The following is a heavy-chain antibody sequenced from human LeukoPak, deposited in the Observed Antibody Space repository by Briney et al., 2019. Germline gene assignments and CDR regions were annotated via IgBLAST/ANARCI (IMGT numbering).Heavy chain of an antibody. V-gene: IGHV4-34*01. J-gene: IGHJ5*02. D-gene: IGHD5-18*01. Sequence: SETLSLTCAVYGGSFSGYYWSWIRQPPGKGLEWIGEINHSGSTNYNPSLKSRVTISVDTSKNQFSLKLSSVTAADTAVYYCARLMLWGYSYGYWFDPWGQGTLVTVSS. CDR2: INHSGST. CDR1: GGSFSGYY. CDR3: ARLMLWGYSYGYWFDP.